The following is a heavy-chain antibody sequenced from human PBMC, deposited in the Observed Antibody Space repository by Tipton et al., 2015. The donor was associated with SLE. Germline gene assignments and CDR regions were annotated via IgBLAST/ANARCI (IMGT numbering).Heavy chain of an antibody. V-gene: IGHV4-59*11. Sequence: TLSLTCTVSGGSISSHYWSWIRQPPGKGLEWVGYIYYSGSTNYNPSLKSRITISVDTSKNQSSLKLRSVTAADTAVYYCARASWGSRGYYSGRYFDYWGQGTLVTVSS. CDR3: ARASWGSRGYYSGRYFDY. CDR1: GGSISSHY. J-gene: IGHJ4*02. CDR2: IYYSGST. D-gene: IGHD3-22*01.